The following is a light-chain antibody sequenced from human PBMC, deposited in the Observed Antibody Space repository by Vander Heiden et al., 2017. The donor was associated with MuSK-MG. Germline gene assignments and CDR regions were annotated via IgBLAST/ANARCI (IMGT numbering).Light chain of an antibody. CDR3: NSRDSSGNHPGV. V-gene: IGLV3-19*01. Sequence: SSELTQDPAVSVALGQTVRITCQGDSLRSYYASWYQQKPGQAPVLVIYGKNNRPSGIPDRFSGSISGNTASLTITGAQAEDEADYYCNSRDSSGNHPGVFGGGTKLTVL. CDR1: SLRSYY. CDR2: GKN. J-gene: IGLJ2*01.